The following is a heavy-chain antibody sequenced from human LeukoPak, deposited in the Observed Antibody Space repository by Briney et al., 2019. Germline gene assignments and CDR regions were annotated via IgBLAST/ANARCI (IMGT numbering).Heavy chain of an antibody. Sequence: ASVKISCKASGYTFTSYDINWVRQAPGQGLEWLGWISAYNENTNYPQQIQGRVTMTADTSTSTVYVELRSLRSDDTAVYYCVRDSENEVVPGRYWGQGTLVTVSS. CDR3: VRDSENEVVPGRY. D-gene: IGHD2-2*01. J-gene: IGHJ4*02. CDR2: ISAYNENT. V-gene: IGHV1-18*01. CDR1: GYTFTSYD.